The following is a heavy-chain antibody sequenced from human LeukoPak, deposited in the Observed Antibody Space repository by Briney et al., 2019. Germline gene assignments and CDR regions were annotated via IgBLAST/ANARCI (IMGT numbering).Heavy chain of an antibody. V-gene: IGHV4-39*01. J-gene: IGHJ4*02. Sequence: SETLSLTCTVSGVSIISSSYDWGWIRQPPGKGLEWIGSVNYGGSTDYNPSLKSRVTISVDASKNQFSLKMRSVTAADTAVYYWARHFDNWGQGTLVTVSS. CDR1: GVSIISSSYD. CDR2: VNYGGST. CDR3: ARHFDN.